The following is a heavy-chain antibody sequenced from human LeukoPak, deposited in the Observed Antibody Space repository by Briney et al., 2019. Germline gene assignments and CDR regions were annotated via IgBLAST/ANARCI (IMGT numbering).Heavy chain of an antibody. Sequence: PGGSLRLSCAASGFTFSTYSMNWVRQAPGKGLEWVSYISSGSSTIYYTDSLKGRFTISRDNAKNSLYLQMNSLRDEDTAVYYCAGGKVGYSNGWSAADYWGQGTLVTVSS. V-gene: IGHV3-48*02. CDR1: GFTFSTYS. CDR2: ISSGSSTI. CDR3: AGGKVGYSNGWSAADY. D-gene: IGHD6-19*01. J-gene: IGHJ4*02.